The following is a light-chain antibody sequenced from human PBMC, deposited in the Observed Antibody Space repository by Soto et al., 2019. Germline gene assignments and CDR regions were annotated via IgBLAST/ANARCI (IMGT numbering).Light chain of an antibody. J-gene: IGKJ5*01. CDR1: QTVSITY. V-gene: IGKV3-20*01. Sequence: VLTQSPGTLSLSPGESATLSCRASQTVSITYLTGYQQKHGQAPRLLIFGASTRATGIPDRFSGSGGGRDFTLTISGPEHEDFAVYYCQQYGSSPLISFGQGTRLEI. CDR3: QQYGSSPLIS. CDR2: GAS.